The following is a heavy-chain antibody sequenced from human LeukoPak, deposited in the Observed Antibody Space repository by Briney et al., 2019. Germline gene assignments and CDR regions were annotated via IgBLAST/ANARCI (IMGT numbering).Heavy chain of an antibody. J-gene: IGHJ6*03. CDR3: ARPPARQLPRYYYYYMDV. D-gene: IGHD2-2*01. CDR2: INHSGST. CDR1: GGSFSGYY. V-gene: IGHV4-34*01. Sequence: PSETLSLTCAVYGGSFSGYYWSWIRQPPGKGLEWIGEINHSGSTNYNPSLKSRVTISVDTSKNQFSLKLSSVTAADTAVYYCARPPARQLPRYYYYYMDVWGKGTTVTVSS.